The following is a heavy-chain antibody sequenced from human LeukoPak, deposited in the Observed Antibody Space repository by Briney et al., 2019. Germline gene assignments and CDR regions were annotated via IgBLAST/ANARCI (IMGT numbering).Heavy chain of an antibody. CDR1: GFTFSNAW. CDR2: IKSKTDGGTT. D-gene: IGHD3-16*02. CDR3: TTSGTDYVWGSYRLFDY. Sequence: PGGSLRLSCAASGFTFSNAWKSWVRQAPGKGLEWVGRIKSKTDGGTTDYAAPVKGRFTISRDDSKNTLYLQMNSLKTEDTAVYYCTTSGTDYVWGSYRLFDYWGQGTLVTVSS. V-gene: IGHV3-15*01. J-gene: IGHJ4*02.